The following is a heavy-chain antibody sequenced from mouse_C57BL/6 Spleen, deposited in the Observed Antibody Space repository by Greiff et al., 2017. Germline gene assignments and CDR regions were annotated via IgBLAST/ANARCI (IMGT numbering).Heavy chain of an antibody. D-gene: IGHD1-1*01. J-gene: IGHJ3*01. CDR2: IYPGDGDT. Sequence: QVQLQQSGPELVKPGASVKISCKASGYAFSSSWMNWVKQRPGKGLEWIGRIYPGDGDTNYNGKFKGKATLTADKSSSTAYMRLSSLTSEDSAVYFCARGATVPREGFAYWGQGTLVTVSA. CDR1: GYAFSSSW. V-gene: IGHV1-82*01. CDR3: ARGATVPREGFAY.